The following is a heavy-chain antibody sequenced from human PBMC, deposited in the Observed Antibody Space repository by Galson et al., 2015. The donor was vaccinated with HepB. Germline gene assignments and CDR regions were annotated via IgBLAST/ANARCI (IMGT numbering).Heavy chain of an antibody. V-gene: IGHV3-23*01. D-gene: IGHD3-16*01. CDR2: INGRGSTR. CDR3: VKEGSWFGGDWFDP. J-gene: IGHJ5*02. Sequence: SLRLSCAGSGFIFRHHAMAWIRQAPGKGLEWVSGINGRGSTRSCSDAVKGRFPISRDNSKDTVLLQMDNLRAEDTAVYYCVKEGSWFGGDWFDPWGQGALVTVS. CDR1: GFIFRHHA.